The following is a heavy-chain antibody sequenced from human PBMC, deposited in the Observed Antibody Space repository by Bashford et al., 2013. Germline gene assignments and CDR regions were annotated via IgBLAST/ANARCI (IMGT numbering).Heavy chain of an antibody. CDR1: GYTFTTYG. D-gene: IGHD3-10*01. J-gene: IGHJ5*02. CDR2: ISTYNDRT. CDR3: AREGTMVQGVILNNWFDP. V-gene: IGHV1-18*01. Sequence: ASVKVSCKASGYTFTTYGINWVRQAPGQGLEWMGWISTYNDRTVYAQNLQGRLTMTTDTSTSTAYMELKSLRSDDTAVYYCAREGTMVQGVILNNWFDPWGQGTLVTVSS.